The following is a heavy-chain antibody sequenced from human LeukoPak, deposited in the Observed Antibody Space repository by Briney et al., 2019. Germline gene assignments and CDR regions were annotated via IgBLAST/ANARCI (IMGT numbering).Heavy chain of an antibody. CDR1: GGSISSYY. CDR2: IYYSGST. J-gene: IGHJ5*02. CDR3: ARESGEYCSSTSCYTGFDP. D-gene: IGHD2-2*02. V-gene: IGHV4-59*12. Sequence: SETLSLTCTVSGGSISSYYWSWIRQPPGKGPEWIGSIYYSGSTSYSPSLKSRVTISVDTSKSQFSLKLSSVTAADTAVYYCARESGEYCSSTSCYTGFDPWGQGTLVTVSS.